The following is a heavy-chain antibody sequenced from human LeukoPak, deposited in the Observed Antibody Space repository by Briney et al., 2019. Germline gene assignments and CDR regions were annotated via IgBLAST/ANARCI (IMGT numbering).Heavy chain of an antibody. CDR2: IAHDGTT. CDR3: TREDRPYCPFAY. Sequence: SETLSLTCGVSGGSIDITNYWSWVRQAPGKGLEWIGEIAHDGTTNYNPSLRSRVAMSFDRANNLFSLSLTSVTAADTAVYYCTREDRPYCPFAYWGQGVLVTVSS. CDR1: GGSIDITNY. J-gene: IGHJ4*02. D-gene: IGHD1-26*01. V-gene: IGHV4-4*02.